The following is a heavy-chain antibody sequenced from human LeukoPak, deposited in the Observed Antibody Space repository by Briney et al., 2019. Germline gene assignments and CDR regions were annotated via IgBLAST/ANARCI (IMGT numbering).Heavy chain of an antibody. Sequence: GGSCRLSCAASGFTFSSYAMSWVRQAPGKGLEWVSAISGSGGSTYYADSVKGRFTISRHNSKNTLYLQMYSLRAADTAVYYCAKDRYYYDSSGYPPTKPVDYWGQGTLVTVSS. CDR1: GFTFSSYA. CDR2: ISGSGGST. J-gene: IGHJ4*02. V-gene: IGHV3-23*01. D-gene: IGHD3-22*01. CDR3: AKDRYYYDSSGYPPTKPVDY.